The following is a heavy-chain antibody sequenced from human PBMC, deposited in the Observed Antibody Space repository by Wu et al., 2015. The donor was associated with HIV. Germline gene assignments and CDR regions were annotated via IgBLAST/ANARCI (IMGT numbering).Heavy chain of an antibody. CDR1: GYTFTSLN. CDR2: MNPKSGSA. D-gene: IGHD3-22*01. V-gene: IGHV1-8*02. Sequence: QVQLVQSGTVVQKPGTSVRVSCRVSGYTFTSLNINWIRHAPGRGLEWMGWMNPKSGSAGFGRDFQGRVSMTRNNSISTAYMELSGVTSDDTAIYYCARGGLITMIVVATLMSFDIWGQRNKWSPSLQ. J-gene: IGHJ3*02. CDR3: ARGGLITMIVVATLMSFDI.